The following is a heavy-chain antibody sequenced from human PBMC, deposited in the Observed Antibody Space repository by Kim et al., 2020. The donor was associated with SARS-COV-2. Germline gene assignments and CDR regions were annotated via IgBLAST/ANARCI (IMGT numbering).Heavy chain of an antibody. CDR2: INHSGST. V-gene: IGHV4-34*01. CDR3: ARGRRVFDY. Sequence: SETLSLTCAVYGGSFSGYYWSWIRQPPGKGLEWIGEINHSGSTNYNPSLKSRVTISVDTSKNQFSLKLSSVTAADTAVYYCARGRRVFDYWGQGTLVTVSS. J-gene: IGHJ4*02. CDR1: GGSFSGYY.